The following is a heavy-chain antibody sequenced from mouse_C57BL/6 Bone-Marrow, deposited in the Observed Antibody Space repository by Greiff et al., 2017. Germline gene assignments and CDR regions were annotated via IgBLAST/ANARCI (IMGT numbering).Heavy chain of an antibody. J-gene: IGHJ2*01. V-gene: IGHV1-69*01. Sequence: QVQLQQSGAELVRPGASVKLSCKASGYTFTSYWMHWVKQRPGQGLEWIGEIDPSDSYTNYNQKFKGKSTLTVDKSSSTAYLQLSNLTSEDSAVFYCARFGDYDDDVYFDYWGQGTTLTVSS. CDR3: ARFGDYDDDVYFDY. CDR1: GYTFTSYW. CDR2: IDPSDSYT. D-gene: IGHD2-4*01.